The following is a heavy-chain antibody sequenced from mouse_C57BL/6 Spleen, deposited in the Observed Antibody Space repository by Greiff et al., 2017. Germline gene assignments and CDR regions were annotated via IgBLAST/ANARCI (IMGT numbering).Heavy chain of an antibody. CDR3: ARNRCGSPLHCFDY. CDR2: IDPGSGNT. CDR1: GYTFPDYY. J-gene: IGHJ2*01. D-gene: IGHD1-1*01. Sequence: QVQLKEPGAELVRPGASVKLSCKASGYTFPDYYINWVKQRPGRGLEWIASIDPGSGNTYYNEKFKGKATLTAENTSSTAYMQLSSLTSENSAVYFGARNRCGSPLHCFDYWGQGTTLTVSS. V-gene: IGHV1-76*01.